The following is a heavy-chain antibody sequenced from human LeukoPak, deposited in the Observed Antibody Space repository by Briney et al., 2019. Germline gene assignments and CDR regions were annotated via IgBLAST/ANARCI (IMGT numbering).Heavy chain of an antibody. J-gene: IGHJ5*02. Sequence: ASVKVSCKVSGYTLTELSMHWVRQAPGKGLEWMGGFDPEDGETIYAQKLQGRVTMTTDTSTSTAYMELRSLRSDDTAVYYCASSVGTMVRGVPTSWGQGTLVTVSS. CDR1: GYTLTELS. CDR3: ASSVGTMVRGVPTS. D-gene: IGHD3-10*01. CDR2: FDPEDGET. V-gene: IGHV1-24*01.